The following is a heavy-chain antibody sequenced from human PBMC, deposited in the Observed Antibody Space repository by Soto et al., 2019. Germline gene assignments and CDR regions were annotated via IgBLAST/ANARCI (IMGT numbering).Heavy chain of an antibody. CDR2: ISYDGSNN. CDR3: ARNEGLRGYSGYDYGADY. CDR1: GVTFSSYA. J-gene: IGHJ4*02. V-gene: IGHV3-30-3*01. Sequence: GGSLRLSCAASGVTFSSYAMHWVRQAPGKGLEWVAVISYDGSNNYYADSVKGRFTISRDNSKNTLYLQMNSLRAEDTAVYYCARNEGLRGYSGYDYGADYWGQGTLVTVSS. D-gene: IGHD5-12*01.